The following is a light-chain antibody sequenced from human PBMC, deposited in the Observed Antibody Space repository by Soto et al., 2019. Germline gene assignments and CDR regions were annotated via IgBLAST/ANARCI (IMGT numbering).Light chain of an antibody. CDR2: GAS. CDR1: QSVRSSY. Sequence: EIVLTQSPGTLSLSPGERATLSCRASQSVRSSYLAWYQQKPGQAPRLLIYGASGRATGIPDRFSGSGSGTDFTLTISRLEPEDFAVYYCQARVTFGQGTRLEIK. J-gene: IGKJ5*01. V-gene: IGKV3-20*01. CDR3: QARVT.